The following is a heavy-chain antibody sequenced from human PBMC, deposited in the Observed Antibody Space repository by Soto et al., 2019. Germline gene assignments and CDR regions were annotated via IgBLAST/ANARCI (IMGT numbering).Heavy chain of an antibody. CDR3: ATEPYSYGSLYYFDY. CDR1: GGTFSSYT. CDR2: IIPILGIA. Sequence: SVKVSCKASGGTFSSYTISWVRQAPGQGLEWMGRIIPILGIANYAQKFQGRVTITADKSTSTAYMELSSLRSEDTAVYYCATEPYSYGSLYYFDYWGQGTLVTVSS. J-gene: IGHJ4*02. D-gene: IGHD5-18*01. V-gene: IGHV1-69*02.